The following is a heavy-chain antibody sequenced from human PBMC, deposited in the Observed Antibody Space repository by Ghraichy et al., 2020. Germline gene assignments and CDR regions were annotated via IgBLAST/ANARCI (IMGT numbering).Heavy chain of an antibody. CDR3: ARVMSRGEDTYYYGSGSYYNDWFDP. CDR2: IYTSGST. D-gene: IGHD3-10*01. V-gene: IGHV4-4*07. Sequence: SQTLSLTCTVSGGSISSYYWSWIRQPAGKGLEWIGRIYTSGSTNYNPSLKSRVTMSVDTSKNQFSLKLSSVTAADTAVYYCARVMSRGEDTYYYGSGSYYNDWFDPWGQGTLVTVSS. J-gene: IGHJ5*02. CDR1: GGSISSYY.